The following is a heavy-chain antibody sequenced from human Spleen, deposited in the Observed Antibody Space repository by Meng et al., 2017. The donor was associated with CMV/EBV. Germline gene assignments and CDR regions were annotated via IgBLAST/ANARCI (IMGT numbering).Heavy chain of an antibody. CDR2: IDGSDGST. CDR1: GFTFSSYA. D-gene: IGHD2-2*01. CDR3: AKRPSSRGNWFDP. J-gene: IGHJ5*02. V-gene: IGHV3-23*01. Sequence: AASGFTFSSYAMSWVRQAPGKGLEWVSSIDGSDGSTYYADSVKGRFTISRDNSKNTLYLQMNSLRAEDTAVYYCAKRPSSRGNWFDPWGQGTLVTV.